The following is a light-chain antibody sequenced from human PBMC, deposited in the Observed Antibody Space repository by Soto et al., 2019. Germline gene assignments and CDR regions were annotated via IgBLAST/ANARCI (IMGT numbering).Light chain of an antibody. CDR3: QQRSNWHPIT. CDR2: GTS. V-gene: IGKV3D-11*02. CDR1: QTVRRK. Sequence: VLTQSPDTLSVSPGERATLYCRAIQTVRRKLAWYQQKPCQAPRLLIFGTSTRATGIPARFSGSGSGTDFILTISSLEHEDFAVYYCQQRSNWHPITFGQGTRLEIK. J-gene: IGKJ5*01.